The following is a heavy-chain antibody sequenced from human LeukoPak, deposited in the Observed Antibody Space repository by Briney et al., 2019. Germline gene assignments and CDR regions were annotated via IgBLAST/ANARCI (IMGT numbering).Heavy chain of an antibody. Sequence: ASQKVSCKASGYTFTGYYMHWVRQAPGQGLEWMGRINPNSGGTNYAQQSQGRVTMTRDTSISTAYMELSRLRSDDTAVYYCARPAVAGTNWFDPWGQGTLVTVSS. CDR3: ARPAVAGTNWFDP. V-gene: IGHV1-2*06. CDR2: INPNSGGT. D-gene: IGHD6-19*01. CDR1: GYTFTGYY. J-gene: IGHJ5*02.